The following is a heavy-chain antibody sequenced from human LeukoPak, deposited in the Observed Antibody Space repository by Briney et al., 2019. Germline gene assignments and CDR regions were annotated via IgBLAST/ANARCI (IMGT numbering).Heavy chain of an antibody. CDR2: ISYDGSNK. Sequence: PGGSLRLSCAASGFTFSSYGMHWVRQAPGKGLEWVAVISYDGSNKYYADSVKDRFTISRDNSKNTLYLQMNSLRTEDTAVYYCAKVSRGVVATLDHWGQGTLVTVSS. CDR3: AKVSRGVVATLDH. V-gene: IGHV3-30*18. J-gene: IGHJ4*02. CDR1: GFTFSSYG. D-gene: IGHD2-2*01.